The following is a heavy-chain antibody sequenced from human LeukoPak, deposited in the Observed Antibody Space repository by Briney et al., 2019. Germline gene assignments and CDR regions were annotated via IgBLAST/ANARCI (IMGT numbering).Heavy chain of an antibody. Sequence: GGSLRLSCAASGFTFRNYVMHWVRQAPGKGLEWVSSISSSSSYIYYADSVKGRFTISRDNAKNSLYLQMNSLRAEDTALYYCAKDIDGDYKVFGWYFDLWGRGTLVTVSS. D-gene: IGHD4-17*01. CDR3: AKDIDGDYKVFGWYFDL. V-gene: IGHV3-21*04. CDR2: ISSSSSYI. CDR1: GFTFRNYV. J-gene: IGHJ2*01.